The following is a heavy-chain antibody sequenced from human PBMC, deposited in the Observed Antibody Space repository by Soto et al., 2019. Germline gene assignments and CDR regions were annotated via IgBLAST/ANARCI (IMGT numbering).Heavy chain of an antibody. Sequence: LRLSCAASGFTFSSYGMHWVRQAPGKGLEWVAVISYDGSNKYYADSVKGRFTISRDNSKNTLYLQMNSLRAEDTAVYYCAKMLIAVAGTGARHDYWGQGTLVTVSS. D-gene: IGHD6-19*01. V-gene: IGHV3-30*18. CDR2: ISYDGSNK. J-gene: IGHJ4*02. CDR1: GFTFSSYG. CDR3: AKMLIAVAGTGARHDY.